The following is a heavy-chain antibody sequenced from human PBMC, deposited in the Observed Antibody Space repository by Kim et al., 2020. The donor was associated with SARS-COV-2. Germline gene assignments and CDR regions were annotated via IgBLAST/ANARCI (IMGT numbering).Heavy chain of an antibody. CDR1: GGSISSGDYY. Sequence: SETLSLTCTVSGGSISSGDYYWSWIRQPPGKGLEWIGYIYYSGSTYYNPSLKSRVTISVDTSKNQFSLKLSSVTAADTAVYYCARMGCKLSGYCSSTSGGVDYWGQGTLVTVSS. V-gene: IGHV4-30-4*01. D-gene: IGHD2-2*01. J-gene: IGHJ4*02. CDR3: ARMGCKLSGYCSSTSGGVDY. CDR2: IYYSGST.